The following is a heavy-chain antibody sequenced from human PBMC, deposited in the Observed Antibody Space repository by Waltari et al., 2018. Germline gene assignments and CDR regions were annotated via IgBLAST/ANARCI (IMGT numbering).Heavy chain of an antibody. Sequence: QVQLVQSWSELKKPGASVKVSCKASGYTFSNYAMNWVGQARGQGLEWQGWINTNTGNARYAQGFTGRFVFSLDTSVSTAYLQISSLKAEDTAVYFCARGAYCNSTSCYYYHGMDVWGQGTTVTVSS. D-gene: IGHD2-2*01. V-gene: IGHV7-4-1*02. CDR2: INTNTGNA. J-gene: IGHJ6*02. CDR3: ARGAYCNSTSCYYYHGMDV. CDR1: GYTFSNYA.